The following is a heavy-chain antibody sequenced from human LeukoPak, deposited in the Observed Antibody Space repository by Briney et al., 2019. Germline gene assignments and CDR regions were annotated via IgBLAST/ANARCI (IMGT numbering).Heavy chain of an antibody. Sequence: GGSLRLSCAASGFTVSSNDMSWVRQAPGKGLQCISVIYSGGSTDYADSVKGRLTISRDNSKNTLYLQMNSLRAEDTAVYYCARVVDHDYGDYYLDYWGQGTLVTVSS. V-gene: IGHV3-53*01. J-gene: IGHJ4*02. CDR3: ARVVDHDYGDYYLDY. D-gene: IGHD4-17*01. CDR1: GFTVSSND. CDR2: IYSGGST.